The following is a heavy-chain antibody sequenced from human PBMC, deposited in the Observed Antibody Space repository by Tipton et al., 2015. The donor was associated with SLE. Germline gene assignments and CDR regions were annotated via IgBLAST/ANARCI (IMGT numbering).Heavy chain of an antibody. CDR1: GGSFSNHY. J-gene: IGHJ4*02. CDR3: ARGAWLFSGSDYPSFYS. CDR2: FSYTDRD. D-gene: IGHD5-12*01. V-gene: IGHV4-59*11. Sequence: TLSLTCTVSGGSFSNHYWSWFRQPPGKGLEWIGYFSYTDRDNYNPSLRSRVTISGDTSKNQFSLRLSSVTAADTAVYYCARGAWLFSGSDYPSFYSWGQGTLVTVSS.